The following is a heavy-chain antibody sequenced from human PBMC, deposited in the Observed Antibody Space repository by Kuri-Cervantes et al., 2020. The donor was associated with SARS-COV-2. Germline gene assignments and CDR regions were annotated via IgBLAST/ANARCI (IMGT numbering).Heavy chain of an antibody. CDR3: ARGRRIVVVPAASPPTLSPFDI. D-gene: IGHD2-2*01. CDR1: NGSIRSSSYS. V-gene: IGHV4-39*01. J-gene: IGHJ3*02. CDR2: IYSSGST. Sequence: SETLSLTCSVSNGSIRSSSYSWGWIRQPPGKGLEWIGSIYSSGSTYYNPSLKSRVTISLETSKNQFSLKLSSVTAADTAVYYCARGRRIVVVPAASPPTLSPFDIWGQGTMVTVSS.